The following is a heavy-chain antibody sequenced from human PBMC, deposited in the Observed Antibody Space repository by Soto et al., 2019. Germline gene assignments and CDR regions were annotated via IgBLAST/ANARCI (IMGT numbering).Heavy chain of an antibody. V-gene: IGHV1-69*13. D-gene: IGHD3-22*01. CDR2: IIPIFGTA. J-gene: IGHJ4*02. CDR3: ARGPYYDSSGYPAPFGY. Sequence: SVKVSCKASGGTFSSYAISWVRQAPGQGLEWMGGIIPIFGTANYAQKFQGRVTITADESTSTAYMELSSLRSEDTAVYYCARGPYYDSSGYPAPFGYWGQGTLVTVSS. CDR1: GGTFSSYA.